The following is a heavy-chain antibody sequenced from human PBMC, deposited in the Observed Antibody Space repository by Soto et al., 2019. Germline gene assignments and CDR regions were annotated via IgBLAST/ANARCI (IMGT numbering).Heavy chain of an antibody. CDR1: GGSFSGYY. Sequence: QVQLQQWGAGLLKPSETLSLTCAVYGGSFSGYYWSWIRQPPGKGLEWIGEINHSGSTNYNPSLKSRVTISVDTSKNQFSLKLSSVTAADTAVYYCASKEQWLARNYYYYMDVWGKGTTVTVSS. CDR2: INHSGST. J-gene: IGHJ6*03. V-gene: IGHV4-34*01. D-gene: IGHD6-19*01. CDR3: ASKEQWLARNYYYYMDV.